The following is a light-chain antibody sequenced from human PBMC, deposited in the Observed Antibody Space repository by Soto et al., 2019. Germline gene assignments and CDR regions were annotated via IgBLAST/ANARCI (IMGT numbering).Light chain of an antibody. CDR2: GAS. CDR1: QSVSSSY. Sequence: EIVLTLSLGTLSLSPGERATLSCRASQSVSSSYLAWYQQKPGQAPRLLIYGASSRATGIPDRFSGSGSGTDFTLTISRLEPEDFAVYYCQQYGSSQTFGQGTRLEIK. V-gene: IGKV3-20*01. CDR3: QQYGSSQT. J-gene: IGKJ5*01.